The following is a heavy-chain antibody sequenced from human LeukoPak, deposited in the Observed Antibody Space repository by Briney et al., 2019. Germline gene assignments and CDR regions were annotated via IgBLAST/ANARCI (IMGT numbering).Heavy chain of an antibody. D-gene: IGHD3-10*01. CDR1: GDSISSFY. Sequence: SETLSLTCTVSGDSISSFYWSWIRQPPGKGLEWIGYIYDTGRINYNPSLKSRVTISLDTSKNQFSLKVRSGTAADTAVYYCARGPTMLRGFDYWGQGTLVTVSS. V-gene: IGHV4-59*01. J-gene: IGHJ4*02. CDR2: IYDTGRI. CDR3: ARGPTMLRGFDY.